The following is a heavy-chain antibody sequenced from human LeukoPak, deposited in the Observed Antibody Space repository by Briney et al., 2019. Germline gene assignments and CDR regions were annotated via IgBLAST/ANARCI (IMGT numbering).Heavy chain of an antibody. CDR1: GGSFSGYY. Sequence: PSETLSLTCAVYGGSFSGYYWSWIRQSPGKGLEWIGEITHTGTTNYNPSLKSRVTISLDTSKNQFSLKLSSVTAADTAVYYCARGHGYGGNLRPFDYWGQGTLVTVSS. D-gene: IGHD4-23*01. CDR3: ARGHGYGGNLRPFDY. J-gene: IGHJ4*02. CDR2: ITHTGTT. V-gene: IGHV4-34*01.